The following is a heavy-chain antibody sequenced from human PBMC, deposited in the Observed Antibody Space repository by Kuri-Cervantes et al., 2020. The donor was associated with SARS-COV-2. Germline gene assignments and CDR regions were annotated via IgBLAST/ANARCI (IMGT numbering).Heavy chain of an antibody. Sequence: GESLKISCAASGFTFSNYAMNWVRQAPGKGLEWVGRIKSKTDGGTTDYAAPVKGRFTISRDDSKNTLYLQMNSLKTEDTAVYYCTTLASGIVVVPAAITYYYYMDVWGKGTTVTVSS. V-gene: IGHV3-15*01. J-gene: IGHJ6*03. D-gene: IGHD2-2*02. CDR3: TTLASGIVVVPAAITYYYYMDV. CDR2: IKSKTDGGTT. CDR1: GFTFSNYA.